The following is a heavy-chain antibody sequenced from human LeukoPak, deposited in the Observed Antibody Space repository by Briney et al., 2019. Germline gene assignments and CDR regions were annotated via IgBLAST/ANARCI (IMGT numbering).Heavy chain of an antibody. CDR3: ARDLSSARVIADAFDI. J-gene: IGHJ3*02. CDR1: GFTFSSYS. CDR2: ISSSSSYI. V-gene: IGHV3-21*01. Sequence: GGSLRLSCAASGFTFSSYSMNWVRQAPGKGLEWVSSISSSSSYIYYADSVKGRFTISRGNAKNSLYLQMNSLRAEDTAVYYCARDLSSARVIADAFDIWGQGTMITVSS. D-gene: IGHD2/OR15-2a*01.